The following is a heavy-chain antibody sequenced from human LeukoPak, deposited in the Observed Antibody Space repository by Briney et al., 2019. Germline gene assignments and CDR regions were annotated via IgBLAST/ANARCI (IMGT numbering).Heavy chain of an antibody. CDR2: IYSSGSA. CDR1: GDSINNGSYY. V-gene: IGHV4-61*02. CDR3: ARAIDYGDSYFDY. D-gene: IGHD4-17*01. Sequence: TSETLSLTCTVSGDSINNGSYYWSWIRQPAGKGLEWIGRIYSSGSANYNPSLKSRVTISVDTSKNQFSLRLSSVTAADTAVYYCARAIDYGDSYFDYWGQGTLVTVLS. J-gene: IGHJ4*02.